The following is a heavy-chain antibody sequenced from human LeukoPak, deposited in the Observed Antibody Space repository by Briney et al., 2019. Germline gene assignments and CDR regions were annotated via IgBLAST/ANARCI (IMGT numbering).Heavy chain of an antibody. J-gene: IGHJ4*02. CDR2: IYYSGST. V-gene: IGHV4-59*01. Sequence: SETLSLTCTVSGGSISSYYWSWIRQPPGKGLEWIGYIYYSGSTNYNPSLKSRVTISVDTSKNQFSPKLSSVTAADTAVYYCAASDGYYDILTGYYKLDYWGQGTLVTVSS. D-gene: IGHD3-9*01. CDR1: GGSISSYY. CDR3: AASDGYYDILTGYYKLDY.